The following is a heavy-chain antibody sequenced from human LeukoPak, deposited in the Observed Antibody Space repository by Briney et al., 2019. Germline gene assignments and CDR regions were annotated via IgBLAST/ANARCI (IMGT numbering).Heavy chain of an antibody. V-gene: IGHV3-23*01. Sequence: SGGSLRLSCAASGFTFSNYAMSWVRQAPGKGLEWVSTISGSDDNTYYADSVKGRFTISRDISKNTLYLQMNSLRADDTAVYYCANDFDHWGQGTLVTVSS. J-gene: IGHJ4*02. CDR3: ANDFDH. CDR2: ISGSDDNT. CDR1: GFTFSNYA.